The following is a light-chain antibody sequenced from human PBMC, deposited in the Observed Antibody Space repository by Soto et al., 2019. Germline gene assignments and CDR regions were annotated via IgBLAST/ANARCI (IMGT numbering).Light chain of an antibody. J-gene: IGLJ2*01. CDR2: SNN. V-gene: IGLV1-44*01. CDR3: AASDDSLNAVV. CDR1: SSNIGSNT. Sequence: QSVLTQPPSASGTPGQRVTISCSGSSSNIGSNTVNWYQQLPGTAPKLLIYSNNQRPSGVPDRFSGSKSGTSASLAISGLQSEDEADYYCAASDDSLNAVVFGGGTEVTVL.